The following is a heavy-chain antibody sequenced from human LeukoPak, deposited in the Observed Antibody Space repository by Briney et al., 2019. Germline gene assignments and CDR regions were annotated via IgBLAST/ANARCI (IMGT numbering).Heavy chain of an antibody. CDR2: IYYSGST. J-gene: IGHJ5*02. V-gene: IGHV4-59*08. D-gene: IGHD5-18*01. CDR1: GGSISSYY. Sequence: SETLSLTCTVSGGSISSYYWSWIRQPPGKGLEWIGYIYYSGSTNYDPSLKSRVTISVDTSKNQFSLKLSSVTAADTAVYYRARNPGYSYGYARFDPWGQGTLVTVSS. CDR3: ARNPGYSYGYARFDP.